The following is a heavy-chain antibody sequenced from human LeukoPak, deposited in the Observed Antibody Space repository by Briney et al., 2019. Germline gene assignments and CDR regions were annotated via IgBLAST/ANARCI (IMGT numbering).Heavy chain of an antibody. V-gene: IGHV1-69*05. CDR2: IIPIFGTA. CDR3: AGGVTTMVRGVIFHFDY. CDR1: GGTFSSYA. Sequence: SVKVSCKASGGTFSSYAISWVRQAPGQGLEWMGGIIPIFGTANYAQKFQGRVTITTDESTSTAYMELSSLRSEDTAVYYCAGGVTTMVRGVIFHFDYWGQGTLVTVSS. J-gene: IGHJ4*02. D-gene: IGHD3-10*01.